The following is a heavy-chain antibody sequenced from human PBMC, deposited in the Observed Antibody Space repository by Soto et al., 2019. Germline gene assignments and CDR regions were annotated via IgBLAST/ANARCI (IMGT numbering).Heavy chain of an antibody. Sequence: DVELVQSGGGIVQPGGSLRVSCVASGFSFSDYWMHWVRQAPGKGLVWVSRISGDGSRKTYADFVKGRLTISRDNAKNTVFLEMSSLRVDDTAVYFCAKASSGWRSEFDHWGQGSLVTVSS. V-gene: IGHV3-74*03. CDR1: GFSFSDYW. J-gene: IGHJ4*02. CDR3: AKASSGWRSEFDH. CDR2: ISGDGSRK. D-gene: IGHD6-19*01.